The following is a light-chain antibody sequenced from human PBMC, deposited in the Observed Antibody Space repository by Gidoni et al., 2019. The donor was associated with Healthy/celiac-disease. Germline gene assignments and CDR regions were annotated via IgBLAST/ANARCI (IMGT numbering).Light chain of an antibody. CDR3: QAWDSSTVV. Sequence: YELTQPPPVSVSSGQTASITCSGDKLGDKYACCYQQHPRQYPVLVIYQDSKRPSGITERFSSSNSGNTATLTISGTQAVDETDYYGQAWDSSTVVFGGGTKLTVL. V-gene: IGLV3-1*01. CDR2: QDS. CDR1: KLGDKY. J-gene: IGLJ2*01.